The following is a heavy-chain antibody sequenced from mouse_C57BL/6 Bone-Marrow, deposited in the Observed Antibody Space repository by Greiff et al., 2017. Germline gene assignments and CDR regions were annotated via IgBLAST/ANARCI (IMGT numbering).Heavy chain of an antibody. CDR1: GYAFTNYL. J-gene: IGHJ4*01. D-gene: IGHD1-1*01. V-gene: IGHV1-54*01. Sequence: VQLQQSGAELVRPGTSVKVSCKASGYAFTNYLIEWVKQRPGQGLEWIGVITPGSGGTNYNEKFQGKATLTADKSSSTADMQIISLTSEDSAVYFCAREGGSSYDYAMDYWGKGTSVTVS. CDR2: ITPGSGGT. CDR3: AREGGSSYDYAMDY.